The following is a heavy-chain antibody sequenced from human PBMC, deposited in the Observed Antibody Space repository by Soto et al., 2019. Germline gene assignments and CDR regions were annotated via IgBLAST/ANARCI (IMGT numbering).Heavy chain of an antibody. D-gene: IGHD1-26*01. CDR1: GFAFSTYG. Sequence: QVQLVESGGGVVQPGRSLRLSCAASGFAFSTYGIHWVRQAPGKGLEWVAVIWDDGSNKYYADSVKGRFTISRDNSKNTLYLQMESLRAEDTAVYYCARAVGPYDYWGQGTLVTVSS. J-gene: IGHJ4*02. CDR2: IWDDGSNK. CDR3: ARAVGPYDY. V-gene: IGHV3-33*01.